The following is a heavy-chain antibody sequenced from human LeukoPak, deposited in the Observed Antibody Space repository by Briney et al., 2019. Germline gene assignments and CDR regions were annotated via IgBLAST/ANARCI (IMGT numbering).Heavy chain of an antibody. CDR2: IYSGGST. CDR3: ARGGYYYDSSGYDV. J-gene: IGHJ4*02. CDR1: GFTVSSNY. Sequence: PGGSLRLSCAASGFTVSSNYMSWVHQAPGKGLEWVSIIYSGGSTYHADSVKGRFTFSRDNSKNTLYLQMDSLRAEDTAVYYCARGGYYYDSSGYDVWGQGTLVTVSS. V-gene: IGHV3-53*01. D-gene: IGHD3-22*01.